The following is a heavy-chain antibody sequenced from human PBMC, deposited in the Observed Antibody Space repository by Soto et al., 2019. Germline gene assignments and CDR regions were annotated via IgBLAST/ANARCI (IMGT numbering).Heavy chain of an antibody. V-gene: IGHV3-30*18. CDR1: GFTFSSLG. D-gene: IGHD1-26*01. CDR2: ISYDGSYK. J-gene: IGHJ4*02. CDR3: AKGGGSSLRGFFDY. Sequence: GRSLRLSCGAAGFTFSSLGMHWVRQAPGKGLEWVAVISYDGSYKYYADSVKGRFTISRDNSKNTLYLQMNSLRAEDTAVYYCAKGGGSSLRGFFDYWGQGTLVTVSS.